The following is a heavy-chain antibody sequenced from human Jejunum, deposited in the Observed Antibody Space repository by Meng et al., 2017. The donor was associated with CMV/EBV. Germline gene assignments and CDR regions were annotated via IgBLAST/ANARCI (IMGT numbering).Heavy chain of an antibody. V-gene: IGHV3-74*01. CDR2: INSDGIAT. CDR3: ARGFGTEFYSPPYY. J-gene: IGHJ4*02. D-gene: IGHD4-11*01. CDR1: GFTFSEYW. Sequence: GFTFSEYWLPWVRQAPGKGLVWVSRINSDGIATNYADSVKGRFTISRDNAKNTLFLQMDGLRAEDTALYYCARGFGTEFYSPPYYWSQGTLVTVSS.